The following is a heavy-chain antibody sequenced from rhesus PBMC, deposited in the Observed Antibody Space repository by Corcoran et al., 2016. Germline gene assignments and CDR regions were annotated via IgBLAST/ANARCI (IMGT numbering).Heavy chain of an antibody. J-gene: IGHJ4*01. Sequence: QLQLQESGPGLVKPSETLSLTCAVPGGALSSSYWSWIRQAPGKGLEWIGYIYGSSSSTNYNPSLKSRVTLSVDTSKNQVSLKLSSVTAADTAVYYCTRGVYYFDYWGQGVLVTVSS. CDR2: IYGSSSST. CDR3: TRGVYYFDY. D-gene: IGHD3-34*01. CDR1: GGALSSSY. V-gene: IGHV4-169*01.